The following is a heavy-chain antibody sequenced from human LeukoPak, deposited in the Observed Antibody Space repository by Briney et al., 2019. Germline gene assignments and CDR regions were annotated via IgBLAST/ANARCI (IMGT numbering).Heavy chain of an antibody. V-gene: IGHV3-23*01. CDR2: ISGSGGST. CDR3: AKDLCSGGSCYGAFEY. CDR1: GFTFSSYG. D-gene: IGHD2-15*01. J-gene: IGHJ4*02. Sequence: GGSLRLSCAASGFTFSSYGMSWVRQAPGKGLEWVSEISGSGGSTNDADSVKGRFTISRDNSKNTLYLQMNSLRTEDTALYYCAKDLCSGGSCYGAFEYWGQGTLATVSS.